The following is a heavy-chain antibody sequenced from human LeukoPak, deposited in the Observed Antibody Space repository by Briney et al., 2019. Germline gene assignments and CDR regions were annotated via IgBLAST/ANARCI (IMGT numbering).Heavy chain of an antibody. D-gene: IGHD3-10*01. V-gene: IGHV3-11*04. Sequence: GGSLRLSCAASGFTFSAYYMSWIRQAPGKGPEWVSYISSSGSTIYYADSVKGRFTISRDNAKNSLYLQMNSLRAEDTAVYYCASLVSWFGELYFDYWGQGTLVTVSS. CDR2: ISSSGSTI. J-gene: IGHJ4*02. CDR1: GFTFSAYY. CDR3: ASLVSWFGELYFDY.